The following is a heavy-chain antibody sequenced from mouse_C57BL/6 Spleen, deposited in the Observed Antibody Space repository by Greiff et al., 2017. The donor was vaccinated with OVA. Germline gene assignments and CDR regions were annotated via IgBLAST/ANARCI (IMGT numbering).Heavy chain of an antibody. J-gene: IGHJ3*01. CDR3: TTSYGCVAY. V-gene: IGHV3-6*01. D-gene: IGHD3-3*01. Sequence: DVQLQESGPGLVKPSQSLSLTCSVTGYSITSGYYWNWIRQFPGNKLEWMGYISYDGSNNYNSSLKNRISITRDTSKNQVFLQLNSVTTEDTATYYCTTSYGCVAYWGQGTLVTVSA. CDR1: GYSITSGYY. CDR2: ISYDGSN.